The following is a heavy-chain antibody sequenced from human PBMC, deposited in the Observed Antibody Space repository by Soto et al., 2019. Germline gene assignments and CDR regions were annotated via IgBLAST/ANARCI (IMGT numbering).Heavy chain of an antibody. J-gene: IGHJ4*02. CDR1: GGSISSGDYY. D-gene: IGHD5-12*01. CDR3: ARVRRWLQAPLDY. CDR2: IYYSGST. V-gene: IGHV4-30-4*01. Sequence: SETLSLTCTVSGGSISSGDYYWSWIRQPPGKGLEWIGYIYYSGSTYYNPSLKSRVTISVDTSKNQFSLKLSSVTAADTAVYNCARVRRWLQAPLDYWGQGTLVTVSS.